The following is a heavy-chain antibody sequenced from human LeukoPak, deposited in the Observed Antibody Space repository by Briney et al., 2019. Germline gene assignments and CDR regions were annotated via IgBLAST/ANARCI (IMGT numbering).Heavy chain of an antibody. CDR3: ARDRVEMATIPIYHYYYYMDV. Sequence: SETLSLTCTVSGGSISSSSYYWGWIRQPPGKGLEWIGSIYYSGSSYYNPSLKSRVTISVDKSKNQFSLKLTSVTAADTAVYYCARDRVEMATIPIYHYYYYMDVWGKGTTVTISS. CDR2: IYYSGSS. J-gene: IGHJ6*03. V-gene: IGHV4-39*07. CDR1: GGSISSSSYY. D-gene: IGHD5-24*01.